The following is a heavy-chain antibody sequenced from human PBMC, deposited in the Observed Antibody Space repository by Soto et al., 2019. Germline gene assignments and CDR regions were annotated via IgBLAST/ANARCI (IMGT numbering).Heavy chain of an antibody. CDR1: GFTSTRYS. CDR3: ARESEDLTSNFDY. V-gene: IGHV3-21*06. J-gene: IGHJ4*02. CDR2: VSSTTNYI. Sequence: GGSLRLSCAASGFTSTRYSMNWARQAPGKGPEWVSSVSSTTNYIYYGDSMKGRFTISRDNAKNSLYLEMNSLRAEDTAVYYCARESEDLTSNFDYWGQGTLVTVSS.